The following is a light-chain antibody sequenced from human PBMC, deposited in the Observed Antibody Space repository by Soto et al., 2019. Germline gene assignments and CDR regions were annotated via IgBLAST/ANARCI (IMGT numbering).Light chain of an antibody. V-gene: IGKV1-5*01. Sequence: DIQMTQSPSTLSASVGDRVTITCRASQSISGWLAWYQQKPGKAPKLLIYGASSLASGVPSRFSGSGSETEFTLTISSLQPDDFAIYYCQHSNSYLCTFGQGTKLEIK. CDR1: QSISGW. CDR3: QHSNSYLCT. CDR2: GAS. J-gene: IGKJ2*02.